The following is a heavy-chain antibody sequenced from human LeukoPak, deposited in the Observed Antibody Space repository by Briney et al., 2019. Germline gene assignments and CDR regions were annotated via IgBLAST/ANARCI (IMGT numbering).Heavy chain of an antibody. Sequence: ASVTVSCKASGYTFTSYYMHWVRQAPGQGLEWIGIINPSGGSTSYAQKFQGRVTMTRDMSTSTVYMELSSLRSEDTAVYYCAREDVVPAATFDYWGQGTLVTVSS. D-gene: IGHD2-2*01. CDR1: GYTFTSYY. CDR2: INPSGGST. CDR3: AREDVVPAATFDY. V-gene: IGHV1-46*01. J-gene: IGHJ4*02.